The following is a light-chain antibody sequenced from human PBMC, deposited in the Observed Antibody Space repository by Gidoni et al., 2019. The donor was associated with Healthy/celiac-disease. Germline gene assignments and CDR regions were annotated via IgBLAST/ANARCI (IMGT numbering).Light chain of an antibody. CDR1: QSVSSY. CDR2: DAS. Sequence: ELVLTQSPATLSLSPGERATLSCRASQSVSSYLAWYQHKPGQAPRLLIYDASNRATGIPARFSGSGSGTDFTLTISSLEPEDFAVYYCQQRSNGPKTFGQGTKVEIK. V-gene: IGKV3-11*01. J-gene: IGKJ1*01. CDR3: QQRSNGPKT.